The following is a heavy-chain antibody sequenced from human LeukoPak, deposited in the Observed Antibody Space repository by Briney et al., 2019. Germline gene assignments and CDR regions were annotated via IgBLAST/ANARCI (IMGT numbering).Heavy chain of an antibody. CDR1: GYTFTSYG. D-gene: IGHD6-19*01. CDR2: ISAYNGNT. CDR3: ARDPLASIAVVEEDWFDP. V-gene: IGHV1-18*01. J-gene: IGHJ5*02. Sequence: ASVKVSCKASGYTFTSYGISWVRQAPGQGLEWMGWISAYNGNTNYAQKLQGRVTMTTDTSTSTAYMKLRSLRSDDTAVYYCARDPLASIAVVEEDWFDPWGQGTLVTVSS.